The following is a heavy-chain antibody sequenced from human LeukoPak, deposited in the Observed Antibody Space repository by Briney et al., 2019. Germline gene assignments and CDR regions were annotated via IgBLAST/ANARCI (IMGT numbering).Heavy chain of an antibody. J-gene: IGHJ6*02. CDR2: ISSSGSTI. V-gene: IGHV3-48*03. CDR3: ARVGLLWFGELFNYYYGMDV. CDR1: GFTFSSYE. Sequence: GGSLRLSCAASGFTFSSYEMTWVRQAPGKGLEWASYISSSGSTIYYADSVKGRFTISRDNAKNSLYLQMNSLRAEDTAVYYCARVGLLWFGELFNYYYGMDVWGQGTTVTVSS. D-gene: IGHD3-10*01.